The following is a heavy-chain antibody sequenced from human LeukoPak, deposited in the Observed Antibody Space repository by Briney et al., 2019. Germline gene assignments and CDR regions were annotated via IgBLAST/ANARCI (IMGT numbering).Heavy chain of an antibody. J-gene: IGHJ5*02. V-gene: IGHV4-39*01. CDR1: GGSISSSSFY. D-gene: IGHD5/OR15-5a*01. Sequence: PSETLSLTCTVSGGSISSSSFYWGWIRQPPGKGLEWIGTIYYSGSTYYNPSLKSRVTISVDTSKNQFSLKLSSVTAADTAVYYCARLVATYFVSGRLDPWGQGTRVTVSS. CDR2: IYYSGST. CDR3: ARLVATYFVSGRLDP.